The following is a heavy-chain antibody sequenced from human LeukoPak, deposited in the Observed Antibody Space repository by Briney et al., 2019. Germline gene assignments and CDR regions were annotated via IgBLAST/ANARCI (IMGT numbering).Heavy chain of an antibody. J-gene: IGHJ4*02. Sequence: GGSLRLSCAASGFALSSHWMTWVRQVPGRGPEWVANVNRDGSETYYLDSVKGRFTISKDNAKNTVYLQMNNLRAEDTAVYYCVSFYETYWGRGTLVTVSS. D-gene: IGHD2-2*01. CDR2: VNRDGSET. CDR1: GFALSSHW. V-gene: IGHV3-7*01. CDR3: VSFYETY.